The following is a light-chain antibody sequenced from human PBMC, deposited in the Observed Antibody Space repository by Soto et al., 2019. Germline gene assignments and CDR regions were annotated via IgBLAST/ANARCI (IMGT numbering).Light chain of an antibody. V-gene: IGKV1-33*01. Sequence: DIQMTQSPSSLSASVGDRVTITCQARQDISTYLNWYQQKPGKAPKLLIYDASNLDTGVPSRFSGSGSGTDFPFTISSLQPEDIATYYCQQYDNLQIPFVQGTRRAI. CDR1: QDISTY. CDR3: QQYDNLQIP. CDR2: DAS. J-gene: IGKJ5*01.